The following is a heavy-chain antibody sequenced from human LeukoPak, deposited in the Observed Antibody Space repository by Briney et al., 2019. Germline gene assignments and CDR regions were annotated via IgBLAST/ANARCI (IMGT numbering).Heavy chain of an antibody. V-gene: IGHV4-59*01. CDR2: LYYSGNT. CDR1: GGSISNDY. J-gene: IGHJ6*03. CDR3: ARVAPGSGSYLGYQYMDV. D-gene: IGHD3-10*01. Sequence: PSETLSLTCLVSGGSISNDYWSWIRQPPGEGLEWIGYLYYSGNTNYNPSLKSRVTISVDTSKNQFSLKLSSVTAADTAVYYCARVAPGSGSYLGYQYMDVWGKGTTVTISS.